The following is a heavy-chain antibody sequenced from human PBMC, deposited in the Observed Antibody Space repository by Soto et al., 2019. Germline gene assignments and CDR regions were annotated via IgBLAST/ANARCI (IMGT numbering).Heavy chain of an antibody. CDR3: ARPYGDHNYYAMDV. J-gene: IGHJ6*02. V-gene: IGHV3-21*01. Sequence: PWGSLRPSCSASGFTFSSYAMNWCRQAPGKGLEWVSFISSSSSYIYYTDSVKGRFTISRDNAKNSLYLQMNSLRAEDTAVYYCARPYGDHNYYAMDVWGQGTTVTVSS. CDR1: GFTFSSYA. CDR2: ISSSSSYI. D-gene: IGHD3-10*01.